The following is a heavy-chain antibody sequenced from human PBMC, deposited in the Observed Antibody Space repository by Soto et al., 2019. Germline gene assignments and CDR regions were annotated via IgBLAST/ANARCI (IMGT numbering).Heavy chain of an antibody. CDR1: GGSFSGYY. J-gene: IGHJ6*03. Sequence: SETLSLTCAVYGGSFSGYYWSWIRQPPGKGLEWIGEINHSGSTNYNPSLKSRVTISVDTSKNQFSLKLSSVTAADTAVYYCASLAKPHNRNARHYYYYYYMDVWGKGTTVTVSS. CDR2: INHSGST. D-gene: IGHD1-20*01. V-gene: IGHV4-34*01. CDR3: ASLAKPHNRNARHYYYYYYMDV.